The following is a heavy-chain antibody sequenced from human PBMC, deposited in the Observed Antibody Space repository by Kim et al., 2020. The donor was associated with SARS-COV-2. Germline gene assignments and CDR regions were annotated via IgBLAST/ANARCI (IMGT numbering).Heavy chain of an antibody. Sequence: SETLSLTCAVSGVSITSATWWTWVRQPPGKGLEWIGEMFHSGTTNYNPSLKSRVTISVDKSKNHFSLNLNSVTAADTAVYYCSGSSGWYRLDYWGQGTQVTVSS. D-gene: IGHD6-19*01. V-gene: IGHV4-4*02. J-gene: IGHJ4*02. CDR3: SGSSGWYRLDY. CDR1: GVSITSATW. CDR2: MFHSGTT.